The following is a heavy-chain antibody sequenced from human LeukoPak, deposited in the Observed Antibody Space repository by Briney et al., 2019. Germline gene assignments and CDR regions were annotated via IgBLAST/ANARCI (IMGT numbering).Heavy chain of an antibody. V-gene: IGHV4-61*08. J-gene: IGHJ2*01. CDR3: ARSVVTLYWYFDL. CDR2: IYYSGST. CDR1: GGXISSGDYY. D-gene: IGHD4-23*01. Sequence: SETLSLTCTVSGGXISSGDYYWSWIRQPPGKGLEWIGYIYYSGSTNYNPSLKSRVTISLDTSKNQFSLKLSSVTTADTAVYYCARSVVTLYWYFDLWGRGTLVTVSS.